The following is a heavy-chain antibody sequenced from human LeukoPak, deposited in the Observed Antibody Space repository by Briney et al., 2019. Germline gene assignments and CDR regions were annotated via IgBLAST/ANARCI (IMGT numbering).Heavy chain of an antibody. CDR3: ARGLGYCSSTSCFNWFDP. CDR1: GGSLSRGDYY. Sequence: SETLSLTCTVSGGSLSRGDYYGSWTRQPPGKGLEWVGYIYYSGSTYYNPSLKSRVTISVDTSKNQFSLKLSSVTAADTAVYYCARGLGYCSSTSCFNWFDPWGQGTLVTVSS. CDR2: IYYSGST. J-gene: IGHJ5*02. D-gene: IGHD2-2*01. V-gene: IGHV4-30-4*01.